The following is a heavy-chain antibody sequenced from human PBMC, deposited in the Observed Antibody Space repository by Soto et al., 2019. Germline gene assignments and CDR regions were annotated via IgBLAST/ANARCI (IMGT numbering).Heavy chain of an antibody. Sequence: PGGSLILSCAASGFTFSSYSMNWVRPAPGKGLEWVSSISRSAGNTYYADSVKGRFTISRDNAKNSMYLQMNSLRAEDTAVYYCARDQVPGLDAFDIWGQGTTVTVSS. CDR1: GFTFSSYS. J-gene: IGHJ3*02. CDR2: ISRSAGNT. V-gene: IGHV3-21*01. CDR3: ARDQVPGLDAFDI.